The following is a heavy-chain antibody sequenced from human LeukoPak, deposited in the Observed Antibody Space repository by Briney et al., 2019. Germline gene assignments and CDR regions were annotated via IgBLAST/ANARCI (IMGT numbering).Heavy chain of an antibody. J-gene: IGHJ4*02. D-gene: IGHD3-22*01. CDR3: ARYYDGSGYFAN. V-gene: IGHV3-30*03. CDR1: GFTFSSYG. CDR2: ISYDGSNK. Sequence: GGSLRLSCAASGFTFSSYGMHWVRQAPGKGLEWVAVISYDGSNKYYADSVKGRFTISRDNAKNSLYLQMNSLRGEDTAVYYCARYYDGSGYFANWGQGTLVTVSS.